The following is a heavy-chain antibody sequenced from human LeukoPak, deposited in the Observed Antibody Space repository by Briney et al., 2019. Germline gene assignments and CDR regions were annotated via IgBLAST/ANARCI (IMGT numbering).Heavy chain of an antibody. CDR2: INHSGST. Sequence: SETLSLTCAVYGGSFSGYYWSWIRQPPGKGLEWIGEINHSGSTNYNPSLKSRVTISVDTSKNQFSLKLSSVTAADTAVYYCXXXXXXAAAGTCAFDIWGQGTMVTVSS. CDR3: XXXXXXAAAGTCAFDI. CDR1: GGSFSGYY. D-gene: IGHD6-13*01. J-gene: IGHJ3*02. V-gene: IGHV4-34*01.